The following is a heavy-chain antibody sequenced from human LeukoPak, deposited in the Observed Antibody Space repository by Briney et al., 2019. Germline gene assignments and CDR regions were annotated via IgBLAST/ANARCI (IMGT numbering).Heavy chain of an antibody. D-gene: IGHD1-26*01. Sequence: GGSLRLSCAASGFIFGDYWMSWVRQAPEKGLEWVGMIKQDGSDIHYVDSVKGRFTISRDNAKNSLYLQMDSLRAEDTAVYYCAGDILRVGVTLYFDYWGQGNLVTVSS. CDR1: GFIFGDYW. CDR3: AGDILRVGVTLYFDY. CDR2: IKQDGSDI. V-gene: IGHV3-7*01. J-gene: IGHJ4*02.